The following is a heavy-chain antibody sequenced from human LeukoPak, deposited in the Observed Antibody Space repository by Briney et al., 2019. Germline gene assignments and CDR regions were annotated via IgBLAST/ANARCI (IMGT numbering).Heavy chain of an antibody. D-gene: IGHD4-11*01. V-gene: IGHV3-23*01. CDR3: ARWGNDYSQFDS. J-gene: IGHJ4*02. CDR2: ITGSATTT. CDR1: GFTFNTFG. Sequence: GGSLRLSCATSGFTFNTFGMHWVRQAPGKGLEWVSYITGSATTTYYADSVKGRFTISRDNSKNTLFLQMNSLRTEDTAVYFCARWGNDYSQFDSWGQGTLVTVS.